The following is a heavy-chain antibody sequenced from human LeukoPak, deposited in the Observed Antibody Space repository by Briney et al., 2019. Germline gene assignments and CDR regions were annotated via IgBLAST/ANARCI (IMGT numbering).Heavy chain of an antibody. J-gene: IGHJ4*02. CDR1: GFTFSSYS. CDR2: ISSSSSYI. V-gene: IGHV3-21*01. Sequence: GGSLRLSCAASGFTFSSYSMNWVRQAPGKGLEWVSSISSSSSYIYYADSLKGRFTISRDNAKNSLYLQMNSLRTEDTAVYYCARDDILTGPGFDYWGQGTLVTVSS. D-gene: IGHD3-9*01. CDR3: ARDDILTGPGFDY.